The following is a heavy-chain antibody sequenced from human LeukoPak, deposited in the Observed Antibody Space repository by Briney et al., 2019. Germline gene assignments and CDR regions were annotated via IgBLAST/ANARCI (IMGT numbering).Heavy chain of an antibody. V-gene: IGHV3-23*01. Sequence: PGGSLRLSCAASGFTFSSYAMSWVRQAPGKGLEWVSAISGSGGSTYYADSVKGRFTISRDNSKNTLYLQMNSLRAEDTAVYYCAKGERFLEWDHDAFDIWGQGQWSPSLQ. CDR1: GFTFSSYA. D-gene: IGHD3-3*01. CDR3: AKGERFLEWDHDAFDI. CDR2: ISGSGGST. J-gene: IGHJ3*02.